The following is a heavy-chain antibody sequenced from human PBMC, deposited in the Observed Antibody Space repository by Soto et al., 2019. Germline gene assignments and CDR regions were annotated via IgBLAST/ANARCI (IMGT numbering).Heavy chain of an antibody. CDR1: GFTFNNYA. D-gene: IGHD3-10*01. CDR2: LSGGGDTT. Sequence: EVQLLESGGGLVQTGGSLRLSCAASGFTFNNYAMTWVRQAPGQGLEWVSALSGGGDTTSYADPVKGRITVSRDGSKNTLYLQMSSLRAEDTALYYCAKGRGGSGSLTPRVDFWGQGTLDTVSS. V-gene: IGHV3-23*01. J-gene: IGHJ4*02. CDR3: AKGRGGSGSLTPRVDF.